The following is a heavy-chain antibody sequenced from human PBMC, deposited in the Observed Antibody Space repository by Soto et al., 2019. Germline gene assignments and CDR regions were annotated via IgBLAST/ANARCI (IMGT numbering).Heavy chain of an antibody. J-gene: IGHJ6*02. Sequence: GGSLRLSCAASGFTFSSYGMHWVRQAPGKGLEWVAVISYDGSNKYYADSVKGRFTISRDNSKNTLYLQMNSLRAEDTAVYYCAKDRLQQLVEYYYGMDVWGQGTTVTVSS. V-gene: IGHV3-30*18. CDR3: AKDRLQQLVEYYYGMDV. D-gene: IGHD6-13*01. CDR2: ISYDGSNK. CDR1: GFTFSSYG.